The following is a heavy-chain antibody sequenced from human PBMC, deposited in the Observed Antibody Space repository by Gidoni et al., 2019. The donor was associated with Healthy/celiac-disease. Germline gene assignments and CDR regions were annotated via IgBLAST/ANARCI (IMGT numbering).Heavy chain of an antibody. Sequence: QVQLVESGGGVVQPGRSLRLSCAASGFTFSSYGMHWVRQAPGKGLEWVAVISYDGSNKYYADSVKGRFTISRDNSKNTLYLQMNSLRAEDTAVYYCAKRGVLVPVDYWGQGTLVTVSS. D-gene: IGHD6-6*01. CDR3: AKRGVLVPVDY. J-gene: IGHJ4*02. CDR1: GFTFSSYG. CDR2: ISYDGSNK. V-gene: IGHV3-30*18.